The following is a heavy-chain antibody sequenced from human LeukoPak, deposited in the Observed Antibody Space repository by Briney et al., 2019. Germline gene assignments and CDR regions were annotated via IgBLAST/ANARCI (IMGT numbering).Heavy chain of an antibody. Sequence: GGSLILSCAASGFTFINYAMTWVRQAPGKGLEWVSALSGSGDITFHADSVKGRFTISRDNSKNTLYLQMNSLRAEDTAVYYCARIEGYSYGYPVDYWGQGTQVTVSS. J-gene: IGHJ4*02. CDR2: LSGSGDIT. V-gene: IGHV3-23*01. D-gene: IGHD5-18*01. CDR3: ARIEGYSYGYPVDY. CDR1: GFTFINYA.